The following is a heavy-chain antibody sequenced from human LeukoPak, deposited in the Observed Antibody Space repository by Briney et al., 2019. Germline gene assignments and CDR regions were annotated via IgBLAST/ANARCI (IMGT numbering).Heavy chain of an antibody. CDR1: GFTFSSYE. J-gene: IGHJ4*02. CDR3: ARVPSDIVVVVAARGRSDFDY. V-gene: IGHV3-48*03. D-gene: IGHD2-15*01. CDR2: ISSSGSTI. Sequence: GGSLRLSCAASGFTFSSYEMNRVRQAPGKGLEWVSYISSSGSTIYYADSVKGRFTISRDNAKNSLYLQMNSLRAEDTAVYYCARVPSDIVVVVAARGRSDFDYWGQGTLVTVSS.